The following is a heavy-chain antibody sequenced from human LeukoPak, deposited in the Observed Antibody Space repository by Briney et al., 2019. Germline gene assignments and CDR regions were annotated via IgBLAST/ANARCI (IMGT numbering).Heavy chain of an antibody. CDR3: ARRGGYYSRYYYYYMDV. J-gene: IGHJ6*03. D-gene: IGHD3-22*01. CDR1: GGAIISYY. V-gene: IGHV4-59*08. CDR2: IYYSART. Sequence: PSETLSLTCSVSGGAIISYYWSWIRQPSGKGLEWIGYIYYSARTNSNPSLTSRVTISVDTSKNQFSLKLSSVTAADTAVYYCARRGGYYSRYYYYYMDVWGKGTTVTVSS.